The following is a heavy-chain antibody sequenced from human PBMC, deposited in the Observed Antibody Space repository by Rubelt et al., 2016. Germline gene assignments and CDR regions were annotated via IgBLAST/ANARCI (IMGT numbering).Heavy chain of an antibody. CDR3: ARRLMPSYYFAY. CDR1: GYSISSGYY. D-gene: IGHD3-16*01. J-gene: IGHJ4*02. Sequence: QVQLQESGPGLVKPSETLSLTCTVSGYSISSGYYWGWIRQPPGKGLEWIGSLYHGGNPYSNPSLKSRVTILFDTSKTQFSLKLSSVTAADTAVYYCARRLMPSYYFAYWGQGMLVTASS. CDR2: LYHGGNP. V-gene: IGHV4-38-2*02.